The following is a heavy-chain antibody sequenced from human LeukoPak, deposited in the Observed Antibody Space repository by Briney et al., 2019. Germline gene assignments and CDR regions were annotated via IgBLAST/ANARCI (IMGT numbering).Heavy chain of an antibody. V-gene: IGHV3-21*01. Sequence: KSGGSLRLSCAAPGFTFSSYWMHWVRQAPGKGLEWVSSISSSSSYIYYAESVKGRFTISRDNAKNSLYLQMNSLRAENTAVYYCARDACSGGSCFPSGWFGPWGQGTLVTVSS. D-gene: IGHD2-15*01. CDR3: ARDACSGGSCFPSGWFGP. CDR1: GFTFSSYW. J-gene: IGHJ5*02. CDR2: ISSSSSYI.